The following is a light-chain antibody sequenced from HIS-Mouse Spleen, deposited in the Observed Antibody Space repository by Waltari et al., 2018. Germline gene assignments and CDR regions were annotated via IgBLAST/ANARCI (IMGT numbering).Light chain of an antibody. CDR2: EGS. CDR3: CSYAGSSTL. J-gene: IGLJ3*02. CDR1: SSYVGSYNL. V-gene: IGLV2-23*01. Sequence: QSALTQPASVSGSPGQSITISCPGTSSYVGSYNLVSWYQQHPGKAPKLMIYEGSKRPSGVSNRFSGSKSGNTASLTISGLQAEDEADYYCCSYAGSSTLFGGGTKLTVL.